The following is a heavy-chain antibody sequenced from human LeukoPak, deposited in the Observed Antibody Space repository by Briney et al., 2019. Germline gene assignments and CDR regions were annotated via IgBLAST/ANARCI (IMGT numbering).Heavy chain of an antibody. Sequence: SETLSLTCTVSGGSISSSSYYWGWIRQPPGKGLEWIGSIYYSGSTYYNPSLKSRVTISVDTSKNQFSPKLSSVTAADTAVYYCARGGRVVAATLVYWGQGTLVTVSS. CDR3: ARGGRVVAATLVY. CDR1: GGSISSSSYY. D-gene: IGHD2-15*01. J-gene: IGHJ4*02. V-gene: IGHV4-39*01. CDR2: IYYSGST.